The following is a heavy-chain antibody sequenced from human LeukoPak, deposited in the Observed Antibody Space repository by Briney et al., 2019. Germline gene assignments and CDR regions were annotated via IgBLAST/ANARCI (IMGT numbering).Heavy chain of an antibody. D-gene: IGHD2-2*01. CDR1: GFTFSSYS. CDR3: ARGEGSTSCYHVCHYYYYMDV. V-gene: IGHV3-48*01. Sequence: GGSLRLSCAASGFTFSSYSMNWVRQAPGKGLEWVSYISSSSSTIYYADSVKGRFTISRDNAKNSLYLQVNSLRAEDTAVYYCARGEGSTSCYHVCHYYYYMDVWGKGTTVTVSS. CDR2: ISSSSSTI. J-gene: IGHJ6*03.